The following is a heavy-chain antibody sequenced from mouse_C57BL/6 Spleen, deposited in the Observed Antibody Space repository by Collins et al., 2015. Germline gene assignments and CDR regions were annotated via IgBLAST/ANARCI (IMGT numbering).Heavy chain of an antibody. V-gene: IGHV2-6-5*01. CDR1: GFSLTDYG. D-gene: IGHD1-1*01. Sequence: QVQLKESGPGLVAPSQSLSITCTVSGFSLTDYGVSWIRQPPGKGLEWLGVIWSGGSTYYNSALKSRLSISKDNSKSQVFLKMNSLQTDDTAMYYCANHYGSSYVGAMDYWGQGTSVTVSS. CDR3: ANHYGSSYVGAMDY. CDR2: IWSGGST. J-gene: IGHJ4*01.